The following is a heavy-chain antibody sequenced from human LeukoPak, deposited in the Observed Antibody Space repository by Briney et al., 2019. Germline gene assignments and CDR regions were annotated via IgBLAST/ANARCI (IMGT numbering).Heavy chain of an antibody. V-gene: IGHV3-30*18. CDR2: ISYDGSIK. D-gene: IGHD3-9*01. CDR1: GFTFSNNG. CDR3: AKVYFDILTGYYRGPNFDY. Sequence: GGSLRLSCAASGFTFSNNGTHWVRQAPGKGLEWVAVISYDGSIKYYADSVKGRFTISRDNSKNTLYLQMDTLRAEDSAVYYCAKVYFDILTGYYRGPNFDYWGQGTLVTVSS. J-gene: IGHJ4*02.